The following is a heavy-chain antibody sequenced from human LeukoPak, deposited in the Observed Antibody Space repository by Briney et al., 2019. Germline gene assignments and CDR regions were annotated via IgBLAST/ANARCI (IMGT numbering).Heavy chain of an antibody. J-gene: IGHJ5*01. CDR3: ANEETYYDNSAYYPPLDS. D-gene: IGHD3-22*01. CDR2: VSSNSGGT. V-gene: IGHV1-2*06. CDR1: GYTFTGYY. Sequence: ASVKVSCKASGYTFTGYYMHWVRQAPGQGLEWMGRVSSNSGGTNFAQEFQGRVTMTRDTSINTAYMELSKLRSDDTAVYYCANEETYYDNSAYYPPLDSWGQGTLVTVSS.